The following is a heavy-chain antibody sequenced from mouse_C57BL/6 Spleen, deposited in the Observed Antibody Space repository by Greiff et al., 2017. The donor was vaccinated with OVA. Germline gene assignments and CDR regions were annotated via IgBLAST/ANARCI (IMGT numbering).Heavy chain of an antibody. CDR1: GYTFTDYE. Sequence: QVQLQQSGAELVRPGASVTLSCKASGYTFTDYEMHWVKQTPVHGLEWIGAIDPETGGTAYNQKFKGKAILTADKSSSTAYMELRSLTSEDSAVYYWTRGGFYSNYVDWYFDVWGTGTTVTVSS. CDR3: TRGGFYSNYVDWYFDV. D-gene: IGHD2-5*01. V-gene: IGHV1-15*01. J-gene: IGHJ1*03. CDR2: IDPETGGT.